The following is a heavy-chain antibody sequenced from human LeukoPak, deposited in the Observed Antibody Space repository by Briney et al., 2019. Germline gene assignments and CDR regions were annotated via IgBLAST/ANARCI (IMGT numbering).Heavy chain of an antibody. D-gene: IGHD6-19*01. V-gene: IGHV4-34*01. CDR2: INHSGST. CDR1: GGSISSYY. J-gene: IGHJ4*02. CDR3: ARGAAVADY. Sequence: SETLSLTCTVSGGSISSYYWSWIRQPPGKGLEWIGEINHSGSTNYNPSLKSRVTISVDTSKNQFSLKLSSVTAADTAVYYCARGAAVADYWGQGTLVTVSS.